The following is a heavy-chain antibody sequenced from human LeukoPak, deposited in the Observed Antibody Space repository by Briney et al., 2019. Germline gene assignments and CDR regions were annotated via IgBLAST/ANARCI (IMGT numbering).Heavy chain of an antibody. J-gene: IGHJ4*02. CDR3: ARETSYSSSFDFDY. CDR2: ISYDGSNK. CDR1: RFTFSSYA. Sequence: AGGSLRLSCAASRFTFSSYAMHWVRQAPGKGLEWVAVISYDGSNKYYADSVKGRFTISRDNSKNTLYLQMNSLRAEDTAVYYCARETSYSSSFDFDYWGQGTLVTVSS. D-gene: IGHD6-6*01. V-gene: IGHV3-30*04.